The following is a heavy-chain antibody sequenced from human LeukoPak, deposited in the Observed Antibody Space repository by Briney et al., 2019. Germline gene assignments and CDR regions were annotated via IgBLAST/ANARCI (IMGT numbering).Heavy chain of an antibody. D-gene: IGHD6-19*01. V-gene: IGHV1-18*01. CDR3: ARDGEQWLVDYYYYYMDV. Sequence: ASVKVSCKASGYTFTSYGISWVRQAPGQGLEWMGWISAYNGNTNYAQKLQGRVTMTTDTSTSTAYMELRSLRSDDTAVYYCARDGEQWLVDYYYYYMDVWGKGTTVTISS. CDR2: ISAYNGNT. CDR1: GYTFTSYG. J-gene: IGHJ6*03.